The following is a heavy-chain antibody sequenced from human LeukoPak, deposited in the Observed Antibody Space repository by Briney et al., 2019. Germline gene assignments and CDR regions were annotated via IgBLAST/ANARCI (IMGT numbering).Heavy chain of an antibody. D-gene: IGHD6-13*01. Sequence: ASVKVSCKASGYTFTSYAMNWVRQAPGQGLEWMGWINTNTGNPTYAQGFTGRFVFSLDTSVSTAYLQICSLKAEDTAVYYCARDISGIAAAGTYYYYYGMDVWGRGTTVTVSS. CDR2: INTNTGNP. J-gene: IGHJ6*02. CDR1: GYTFTSYA. CDR3: ARDISGIAAAGTYYYYYGMDV. V-gene: IGHV7-4-1*01.